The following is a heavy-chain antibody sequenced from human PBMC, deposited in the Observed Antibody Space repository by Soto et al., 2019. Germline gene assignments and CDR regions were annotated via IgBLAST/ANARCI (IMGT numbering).Heavy chain of an antibody. CDR2: MNPNSGNT. CDR1: GYTFTSYD. CDR3: ARMYYDILTGPYRDYYYCYMDV. V-gene: IGHV1-8*01. D-gene: IGHD3-9*01. Sequence: ASVKVSCKASGYTFTSYDINWVRQATGQGLEWMGWMNPNSGNTGYAQKFQGRVTMTRNTSISTAYMELSSLRSEDTAVYYCARMYYDILTGPYRDYYYCYMDVWGKGTTVTVSS. J-gene: IGHJ6*03.